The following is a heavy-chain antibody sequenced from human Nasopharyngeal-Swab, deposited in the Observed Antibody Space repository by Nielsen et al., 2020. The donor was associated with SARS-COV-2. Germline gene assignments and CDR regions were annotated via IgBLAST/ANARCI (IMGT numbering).Heavy chain of an antibody. CDR2: SYYSGRT. V-gene: IGHV4-39*07. D-gene: IGHD3-10*01. J-gene: IGHJ6*03. Sequence: SETLSLTCTVSGGSISSSRYYWGWIRPPPGKGLEWIGSSYYSGRTYYNPSLKSGVTISVDTSKNQFSLKLSSVTAADTAVYYCARERGRGGIWNYYYYYMDVWGKGTTVTVSS. CDR3: ARERGRGGIWNYYYYYMDV. CDR1: GGSISSSRYY.